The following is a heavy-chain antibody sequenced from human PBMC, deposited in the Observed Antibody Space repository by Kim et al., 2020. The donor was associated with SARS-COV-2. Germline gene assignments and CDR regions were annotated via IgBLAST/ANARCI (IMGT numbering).Heavy chain of an antibody. CDR1: GGSISSSSYY. V-gene: IGHV4-39*07. D-gene: IGHD3-16*02. CDR2: IYYSGST. Sequence: SETLSLTCTVSGGSISSSSYYWGWIRQPPGKGLEWIGSIYYSGSTYYNPSLKSRVTISVDTSKNQFSLKLSSVTAADTAVYYCARGHSTWDVIPPLFDYWGQGTLVTVSS. CDR3: ARGHSTWDVIPPLFDY. J-gene: IGHJ4*02.